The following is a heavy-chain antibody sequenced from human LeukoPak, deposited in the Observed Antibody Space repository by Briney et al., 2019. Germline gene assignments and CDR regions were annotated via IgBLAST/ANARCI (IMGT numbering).Heavy chain of an antibody. J-gene: IGHJ4*02. CDR1: RGSISGYY. D-gene: IGHD3-10*01. CDR3: ARSYGSGSYFDY. CDR2: ISYSGSA. V-gene: IGHV4-59*01. Sequence: SETLSLTCTVSRGSISGYYWSWIRQSPGKGLEWIGYISYSGSAKYNPSLKSRVTISVDTSKNQFSLKLNSVTAADTALYYCARSYGSGSYFDYWGQGTLVTVSS.